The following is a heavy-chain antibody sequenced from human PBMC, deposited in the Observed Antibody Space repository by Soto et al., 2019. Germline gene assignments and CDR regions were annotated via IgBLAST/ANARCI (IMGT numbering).Heavy chain of an antibody. D-gene: IGHD2-2*01. Sequence: SETLSLTCAVYGGSFSGYYWSWIRQPPGKGLEWIGEINHSGSTNYNPSLKSRVTISVDTSKNQFSLKLSSVTAADTAVYYCARNPVGGVVPAAIYYYYYGMDVWGQGTTVTVSS. J-gene: IGHJ6*02. CDR3: ARNPVGGVVPAAIYYYYYGMDV. V-gene: IGHV4-34*01. CDR2: INHSGST. CDR1: GGSFSGYY.